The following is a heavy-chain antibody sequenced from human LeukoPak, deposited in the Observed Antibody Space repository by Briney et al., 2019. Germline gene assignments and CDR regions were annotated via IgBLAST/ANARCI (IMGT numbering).Heavy chain of an antibody. Sequence: ASVKVSCKASGYTFTRYDINWVRQATGQGLEWMGWISAYNGNTNYAQKLPGRVTMTTDTSTSTAYMELRSLRSDDTAVYYCARAVGDIVLMVYAITDAFDIWGQGTMVTVSS. CDR3: ARAVGDIVLMVYAITDAFDI. J-gene: IGHJ3*02. CDR2: ISAYNGNT. D-gene: IGHD2-8*01. CDR1: GYTFTRYD. V-gene: IGHV1-18*01.